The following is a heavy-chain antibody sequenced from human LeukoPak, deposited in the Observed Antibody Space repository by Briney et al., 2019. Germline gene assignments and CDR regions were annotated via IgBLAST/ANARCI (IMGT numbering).Heavy chain of an antibody. D-gene: IGHD2-8*01. Sequence: GGSLRLSCAASAFPFSTYGMHWVRQAPGKGLEWVAFIRDDGSNKYYADSVKGRFTISRDNSKNTLYLQMNSLRAEDTAVYYCAGNIVLMVYAISERFLFDYWCQGTLVTVSS. CDR1: AFPFSTYG. V-gene: IGHV3-30*02. J-gene: IGHJ4*02. CDR2: IRDDGSNK. CDR3: AGNIVLMVYAISERFLFDY.